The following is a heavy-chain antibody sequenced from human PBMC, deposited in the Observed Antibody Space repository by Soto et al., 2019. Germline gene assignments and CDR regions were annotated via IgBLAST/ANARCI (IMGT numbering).Heavy chain of an antibody. CDR1: GGTFSSYA. J-gene: IGHJ3*02. CDR2: IIPIFGTA. Sequence: QVQLVQSGAEVKKPGSSVKVSCKASGGTFSSYAISWVRQAPGQGLEWMGGIIPIFGTANYAQKFQGRVTIXXDXSXTTAYMERGSLRSEDTAVYYCARGAYGGNSADAFDIWGQGTMVTVSS. D-gene: IGHD4-17*01. V-gene: IGHV1-69*12. CDR3: ARGAYGGNSADAFDI.